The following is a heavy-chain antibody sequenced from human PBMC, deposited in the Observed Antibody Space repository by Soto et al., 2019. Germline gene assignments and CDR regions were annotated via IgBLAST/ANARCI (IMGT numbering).Heavy chain of an antibody. V-gene: IGHV3-30*18. Sequence: GGSLRLSCAGSGFTFSNYGLHWVRQAPGKGPEWVAAISYDGSNEYYAESVKGRFTISRDKSKKMLYLQMDSLRPEDTAVYYCAKDGAPRYCTRSSCHPAGAYWGQGTLVTVSS. D-gene: IGHD2-15*01. CDR2: ISYDGSNE. J-gene: IGHJ4*02. CDR1: GFTFSNYG. CDR3: AKDGAPRYCTRSSCHPAGAY.